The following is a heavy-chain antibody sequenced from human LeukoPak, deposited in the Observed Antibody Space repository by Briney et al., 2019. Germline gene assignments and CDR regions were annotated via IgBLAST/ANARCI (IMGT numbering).Heavy chain of an antibody. Sequence: WGSLRLSCAASGFTFSSYGMHWVRQAPGKGPEWVSAISAGGSTYYADSVKGRFTISRDNSKNTLYLQMNSLRAEDTGVYYCAKRGQYYYDSSGYYYQDWGQGTLVIVSS. J-gene: IGHJ4*02. CDR2: ISAGGST. CDR3: AKRGQYYYDSSGYYYQD. CDR1: GFTFSSYG. D-gene: IGHD3-22*01. V-gene: IGHV3-23*01.